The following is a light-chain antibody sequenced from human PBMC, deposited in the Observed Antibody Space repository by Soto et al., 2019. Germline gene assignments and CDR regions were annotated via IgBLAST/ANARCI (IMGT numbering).Light chain of an antibody. CDR2: GAS. CDR1: QTVTSNF. V-gene: IGKV3-20*01. CDR3: RQYGRSPIT. J-gene: IGKJ5*01. Sequence: VLTQSPGTLSLSPGERATLSCRASQTVTSNFLAWYQEKPGQAPRLLIYGASSRATGIPDRFSGSGSGTDFTLTISRLEPEDFAVYYCRQYGRSPITFGQGTRLEIK.